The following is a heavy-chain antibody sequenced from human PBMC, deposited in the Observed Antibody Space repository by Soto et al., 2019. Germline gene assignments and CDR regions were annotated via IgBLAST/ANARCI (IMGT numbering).Heavy chain of an antibody. J-gene: IGHJ4*02. CDR2: ISAYNGNT. D-gene: IGHD2-15*01. Sequence: ASVKVSCKASGYTFTSYGISWVRQAPGQGLEWMGWISAYNGNTNYAQKLQGRVTMTTDTSTSTAYMELRSLRSDDTAVYYCAREGFDCSGGSCYRYIDYWGQGTLVTVSS. CDR1: GYTFTSYG. CDR3: AREGFDCSGGSCYRYIDY. V-gene: IGHV1-18*01.